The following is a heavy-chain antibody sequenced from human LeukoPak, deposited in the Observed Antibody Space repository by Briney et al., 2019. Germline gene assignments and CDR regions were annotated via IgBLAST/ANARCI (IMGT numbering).Heavy chain of an antibody. CDR2: ISGSGGST. CDR3: AKDRTRPYCSSTSCYGGGDY. J-gene: IGHJ4*02. V-gene: IGHV3-23*01. CDR1: GFTFSSYA. Sequence: PGGSLRLSCAASGFTFSSYAMSWVRQAPGKGLEWVSAISGSGGSTYYADSVKGRFTISRDNSKNTLYLQMNSLRAEDTAVYYCAKDRTRPYCSSTSCYGGGDYWGQGTLVTVS. D-gene: IGHD2-2*01.